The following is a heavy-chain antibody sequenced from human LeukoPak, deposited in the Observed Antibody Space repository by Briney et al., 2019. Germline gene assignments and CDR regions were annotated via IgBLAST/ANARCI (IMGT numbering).Heavy chain of an antibody. J-gene: IGHJ5*02. V-gene: IGHV3-43*01. D-gene: IGHD1-26*01. Sequence: CXASGFTFDDYTMHWVRQASGKGLEWVSLISWDGGSTYYADSVKGRFTISRDNSKNSLYLQMNSLRTEDTALYYCXGGGVGAWFDPWGQGTLVTVSS. CDR3: XGGGVGAWFDP. CDR2: ISWDGGST. CDR1: GFTFDDYT.